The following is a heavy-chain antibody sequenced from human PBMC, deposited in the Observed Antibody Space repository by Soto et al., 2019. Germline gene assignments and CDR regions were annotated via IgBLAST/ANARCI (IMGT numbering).Heavy chain of an antibody. V-gene: IGHV4-59*08. Sequence: SETLRLPCTVSGGTISTYCWSWIRQPLGKGLEWIGYIYNSGSTIYNASLKSRVTISVDTSKNQFSLKLSSVTAADTAVYYCARHVDDTPRRYWFDPWGQGTLVTV. D-gene: IGHD3-9*01. CDR1: GGTISTYC. CDR2: IYNSGST. CDR3: ARHVDDTPRRYWFDP. J-gene: IGHJ5*02.